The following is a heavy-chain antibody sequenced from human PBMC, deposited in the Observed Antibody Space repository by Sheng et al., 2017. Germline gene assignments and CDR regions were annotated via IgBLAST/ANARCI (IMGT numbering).Heavy chain of an antibody. CDR3: ARPFGELSDWNYYYYMDV. Sequence: QVQLQQWGAGLVEAFGDPVPHLRCLWWVLQWLLLSWIRQPPGKGLEWIGEINHSGSTNYNPSLQESSRHISRHVQEPVLLKLSSVTAADTAVYYCARPFGELSDWNYYYYMDVWGKGTTVTVSS. CDR1: WVLQWLL. D-gene: IGHD1-1*01. J-gene: IGHJ6*03. CDR2: INHSGST. V-gene: IGHV4-34*01.